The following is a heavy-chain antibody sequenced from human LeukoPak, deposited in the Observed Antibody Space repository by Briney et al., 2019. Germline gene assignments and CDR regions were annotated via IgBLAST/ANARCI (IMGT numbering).Heavy chain of an antibody. CDR2: IYYSGST. J-gene: IGHJ6*02. CDR3: AGMTGYGDYVYYYYYGMDV. CDR1: GCSISSYY. D-gene: IGHD4-17*01. Sequence: PSETLSLTCTVSGCSISSYYWSWIRQPPGKGLEWIGYIYYSGSTNYNPSLKSRVTISVDTSKNQFSLKLSSVTAADTAVYYCAGMTGYGDYVYYYYYGMDVWGQGTTVTVSS. V-gene: IGHV4-59*01.